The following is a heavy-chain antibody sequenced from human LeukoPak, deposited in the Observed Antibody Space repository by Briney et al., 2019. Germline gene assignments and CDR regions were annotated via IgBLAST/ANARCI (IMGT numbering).Heavy chain of an antibody. CDR3: ARRGIAAAGTHDYYYYMDV. V-gene: IGHV3-20*04. Sequence: GSLRLSCAASGFTFYDYGMSWVRQAPGKGLEWVSGINWNGGSTVYADSVKGRFTISRDNAKNSLYLQMNSLRAEDTALYYCARRGIAAAGTHDYYYYMDVWGKGTTVTVSS. D-gene: IGHD6-13*01. CDR1: GFTFYDYG. CDR2: INWNGGST. J-gene: IGHJ6*03.